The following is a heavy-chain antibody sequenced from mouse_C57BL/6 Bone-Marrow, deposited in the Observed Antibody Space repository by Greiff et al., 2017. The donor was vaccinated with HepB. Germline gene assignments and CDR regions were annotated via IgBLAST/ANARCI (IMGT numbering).Heavy chain of an antibody. J-gene: IGHJ2*01. Sequence: EVQLQQSGPELVKPGASVKISCKASGYTFTDYYMNWVKQSHGKSLEWIGDINPNNGGTSYNQKFKGKATLTVDKSSSTAYMELRSLTSEDSAVYYCARRGGSSSDYWGQGTTLTVSS. CDR3: ARRGGSSSDY. V-gene: IGHV1-26*01. D-gene: IGHD1-1*01. CDR1: GYTFTDYY. CDR2: INPNNGGT.